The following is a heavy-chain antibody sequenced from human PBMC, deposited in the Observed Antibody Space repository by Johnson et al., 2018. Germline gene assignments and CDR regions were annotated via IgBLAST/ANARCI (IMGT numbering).Heavy chain of an antibody. CDR1: GFTFSSYG. J-gene: IGHJ3*02. CDR2: IWYDGSNK. Sequence: VQLVQSGGGVVQPGRSMRLSCVASGFTFSSYGMHWVRQAPGQGLEWVAVIWYDGSNKYYADSVKGRLTISRDNSKNTLYLQMNSLRAEDTAVYYRAREPIGDYYDSSGPFFDIWGQGTMVTVSS. V-gene: IGHV3-33*08. D-gene: IGHD3-22*01. CDR3: AREPIGDYYDSSGPFFDI.